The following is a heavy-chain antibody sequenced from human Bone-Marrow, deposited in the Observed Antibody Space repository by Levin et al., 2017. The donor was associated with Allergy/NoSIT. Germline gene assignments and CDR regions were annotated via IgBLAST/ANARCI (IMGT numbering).Heavy chain of an antibody. CDR3: AHRQLSNFDF. CDR1: GFSLTTSGVG. V-gene: IGHV2-5*02. CDR2: IFWDDLR. Sequence: SGPTLVKPTHTLTLTCTFSGFSLTTSGVGVGWIRQPPGKALEWLSLIFWDDLRRYTPSLKNRLTVTKDTSKNQVVLTLTKVDTVDTATYYCAHRQLSNFDFWGQGALVTVSS. J-gene: IGHJ4*02. D-gene: IGHD4-11*01.